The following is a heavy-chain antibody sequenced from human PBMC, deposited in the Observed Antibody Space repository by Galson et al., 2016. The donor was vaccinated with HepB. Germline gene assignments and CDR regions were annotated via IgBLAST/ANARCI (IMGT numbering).Heavy chain of an antibody. J-gene: IGHJ4*02. CDR1: GFTFNDYG. D-gene: IGHD6-13*01. CDR2: IRYDGSKK. V-gene: IGHV3-33*06. Sequence: SLRLSCAASGFTFNDYGMHWVRQAPGKGLEWVAVIRYDGSKKYYADAVQGRFTISRDNSKNMLHLQMNSLRAEDTAVYYCAKLRVAAPGNVFSFDFWGQGTLVTASS. CDR3: AKLRVAAPGNVFSFDF.